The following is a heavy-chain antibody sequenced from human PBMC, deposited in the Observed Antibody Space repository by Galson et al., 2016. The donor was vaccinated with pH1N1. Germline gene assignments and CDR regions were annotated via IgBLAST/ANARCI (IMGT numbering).Heavy chain of an antibody. Sequence: SVKVSCKASGYTFTDYDINWVRQAPGQGLEWMGIINPSDTTTTYAQRFQARVTMTWDTSTSTVYMELSSLRSEDTAVYYRARDRGDEDNLPQLWLDYWGQGTLVTVSS. V-gene: IGHV1-46*01. D-gene: IGHD5-24*01. CDR1: GYTFTDYD. CDR2: INPSDTTT. J-gene: IGHJ4*02. CDR3: ARDRGDEDNLPQLWLDY.